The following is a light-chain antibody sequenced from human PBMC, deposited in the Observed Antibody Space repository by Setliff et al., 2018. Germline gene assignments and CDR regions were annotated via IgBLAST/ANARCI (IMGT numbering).Light chain of an antibody. Sequence: QSALAQPASVSGSPGQSITLSCTGTSSDVGGYDSVSWYQQHPGTAPKLIIYEVNKRPSGISNRFSGSKSGNTASLTISGLQAEDEGDYYCCYCSKKPSYNYGFGTGTKGTVL. CDR3: CYCSKKPSYNYG. J-gene: IGLJ1*01. V-gene: IGLV2-14*01. CDR2: EVN. CDR1: SSDVGGYDS.